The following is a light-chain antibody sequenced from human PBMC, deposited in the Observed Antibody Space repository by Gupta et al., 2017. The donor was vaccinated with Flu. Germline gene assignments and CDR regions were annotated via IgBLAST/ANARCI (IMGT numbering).Light chain of an antibody. CDR2: DAS. CDR3: QQYDDLVT. V-gene: IGKV1-33*01. Sequence: DIQMTQSPSSLSASVGDRVTITCQASQDISHSLNWYQQKPGKAPTLLIYDASNLETGVPSRFRGSGSGTSFTFTISTLQPEDFATYYCQQYDDLVTFGGGTKVEIK. J-gene: IGKJ4*01. CDR1: QDISHS.